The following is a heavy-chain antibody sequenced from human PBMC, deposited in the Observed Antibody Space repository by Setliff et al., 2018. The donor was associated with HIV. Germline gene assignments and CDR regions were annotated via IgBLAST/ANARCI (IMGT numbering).Heavy chain of an antibody. V-gene: IGHV3-11*01. CDR2: ISSSASSI. CDR3: ARSAHDSETGY. J-gene: IGHJ4*02. Sequence: PGGSLRLSCAPSGFTFSSYYMTWVRQAPGKGLEWVAYISSSASSIYYADSVKGRVTMTWDTSTSTVYMELSSLRSEDTAFYYCARSAHDSETGYWGQGTLVTVSS. CDR1: GFTFSSYY. D-gene: IGHD5-12*01.